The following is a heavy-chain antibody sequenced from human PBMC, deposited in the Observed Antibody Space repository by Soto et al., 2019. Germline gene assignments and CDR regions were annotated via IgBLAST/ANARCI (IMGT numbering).Heavy chain of an antibody. CDR3: ARDRSKYSSGYYYLFDY. V-gene: IGHV1-18*01. J-gene: IGHJ4*02. CDR1: GYTFTSYG. CDR2: ISAYNGNT. Sequence: QVQLVQSGAEVKKPGASVKVSCKASGYTFTSYGISWVRQAPGQGLEWMGWISAYNGNTNYAQKLQGRVTMTTDTSTSTDYMELRSLRSDDTAVYYCARDRSKYSSGYYYLFDYWGQGTLVTVSS. D-gene: IGHD3-22*01.